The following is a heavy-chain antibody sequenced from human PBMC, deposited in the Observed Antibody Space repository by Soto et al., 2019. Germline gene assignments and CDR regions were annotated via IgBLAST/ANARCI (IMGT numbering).Heavy chain of an antibody. CDR2: IYYSGST. CDR3: ARRLSYYDFYNWFDP. D-gene: IGHD3-3*01. Sequence: SETLSLTCTVSGGSISSYYWSWIRQPPGKGLEWIGYIYYSGSTNYNPSLKSRVTISVDTSKNQFSLKLSSVTAADTAVYYCARRLSYYDFYNWFDPWGQGTLVTVSS. J-gene: IGHJ5*02. V-gene: IGHV4-59*08. CDR1: GGSISSYY.